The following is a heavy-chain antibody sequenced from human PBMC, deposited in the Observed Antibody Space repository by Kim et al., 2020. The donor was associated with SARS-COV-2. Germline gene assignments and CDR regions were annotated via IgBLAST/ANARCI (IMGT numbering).Heavy chain of an antibody. Sequence: SETLSLTCAVSGGSISSSNWWSWVRQPPGKGLEWIGEIYHSGSTNYNPSLKSRVTISVDKSKNQFSLKLSSVTAADTAVYYCARVVEDCSGGSCYGMDVWGQGTTVTVSS. CDR3: ARVVEDCSGGSCYGMDV. J-gene: IGHJ6*02. D-gene: IGHD2-15*01. CDR2: IYHSGST. V-gene: IGHV4-4*02. CDR1: GGSISSSNW.